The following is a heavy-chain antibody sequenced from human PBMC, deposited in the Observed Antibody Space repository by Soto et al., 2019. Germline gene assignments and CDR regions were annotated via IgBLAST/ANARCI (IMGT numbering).Heavy chain of an antibody. CDR3: ANIAARPRYYYYGMDV. CDR2: ISSSSSSI. CDR1: GFTFSSHS. V-gene: IGHV3-48*02. Sequence: PGGSLRLSCAASGFTFSSHSMNWVRQAPGKGLEWVSDISSSSSSIYYADSVKGRFTISRDNSKNTLYLQMNSLRDEDTAVFYCANIAARPRYYYYGMDVWGQGTTVTVSS. D-gene: IGHD6-6*01. J-gene: IGHJ6*02.